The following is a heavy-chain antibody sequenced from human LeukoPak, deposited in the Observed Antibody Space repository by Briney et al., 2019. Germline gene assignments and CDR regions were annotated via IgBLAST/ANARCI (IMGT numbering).Heavy chain of an antibody. J-gene: IGHJ4*02. CDR1: GGSISSSSYY. CDR2: VYHSGST. Sequence: SETLSLTCTVSGGSISSSSYYWGWIRQPPGKGLEWIGEVYHSGSTNCNPSLKSRVTISVDKSKNQFSLNLSSVTAADTAVYYCLYGGNSGDWVYWGQGTLVTVSS. CDR3: LYGGNSGDWVY. D-gene: IGHD4-23*01. V-gene: IGHV4-39*07.